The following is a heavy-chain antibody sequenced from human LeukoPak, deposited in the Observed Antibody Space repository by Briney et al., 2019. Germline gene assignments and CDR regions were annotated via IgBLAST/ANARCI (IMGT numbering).Heavy chain of an antibody. Sequence: SETLSLTCTVSGSSISSGGYYWSWIRQPPGKGLEWIGYIYHTGSTYYNPSLKSRVTISVDRSKNQFSLKLTSVTAADTAVYYCARAGAEGGYDPRNFDYWGQGTLVTVSS. CDR3: ARAGAEGGYDPRNFDY. CDR1: GSSISSGGYY. J-gene: IGHJ4*02. CDR2: IYHTGST. V-gene: IGHV4-30-2*01. D-gene: IGHD5-12*01.